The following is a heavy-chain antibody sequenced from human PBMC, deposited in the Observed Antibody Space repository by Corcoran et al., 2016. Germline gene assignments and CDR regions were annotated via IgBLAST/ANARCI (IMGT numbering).Heavy chain of an antibody. V-gene: IGHV4-39*01. CDR2: IYYSGST. Sequence: QLQLQESGPGLVKPSETLSLTCTVSGGSISSSSYYWGWIRQHPGKGLEWIGSIYYSGSTYYNPSLKSRVTIPVDTAKNQLSLKLSSVTAADTAVYSCARYIAVAVTVNYWGQGTLVTVSS. CDR3: ARYIAVAVTVNY. J-gene: IGHJ4*02. D-gene: IGHD6-19*01. CDR1: GGSISSSSYY.